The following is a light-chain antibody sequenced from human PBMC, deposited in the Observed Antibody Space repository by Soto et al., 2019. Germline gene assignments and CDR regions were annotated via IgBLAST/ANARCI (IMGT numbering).Light chain of an antibody. CDR3: QQYTNWPYT. CDR2: GAS. CDR1: QSVGSN. J-gene: IGKJ2*01. V-gene: IGKV3-15*01. Sequence: EIVMTQSPATLSVSPGERASLSCRASQSVGSNLAWYQQTAGQAPRLLLYGASTRATGIPARFSGRGSGTEFTLTISSLQSEDFAVYSCQQYTNWPYTFGQGTKLEIK.